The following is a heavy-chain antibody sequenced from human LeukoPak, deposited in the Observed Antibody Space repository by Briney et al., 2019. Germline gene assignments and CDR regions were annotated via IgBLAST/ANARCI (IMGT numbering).Heavy chain of an antibody. V-gene: IGHV3-23*01. D-gene: IGHD6-19*01. CDR3: AKPISGGLAVTADWFHP. CDR1: GFAFSVYV. J-gene: IGHJ5*01. CDR2: INANSGTT. Sequence: GGSLRLSCTASGFAFSVYVMSWLRQPPGKGLEWASTINANSGTTSYAASVRGRFTISRDNSKNTLYLQLNTLRADDTATYYCAKPISGGLAVTADWFHPWGQGTLVVVSS.